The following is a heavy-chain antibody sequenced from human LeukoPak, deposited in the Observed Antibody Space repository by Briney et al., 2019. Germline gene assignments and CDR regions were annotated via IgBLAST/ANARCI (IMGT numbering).Heavy chain of an antibody. D-gene: IGHD6-13*01. Sequence: SETLSLTCAVSGTSINNKKWWSWVRQPPGKGLEWIGEIYQSGSTNYNPSLKSRVTISVDTSKNQFSLKLSSVTAADTAVYYCARDPSRIAAAGQGGYWGQGTLVTVSS. CDR3: ARDPSRIAAAGQGGY. CDR1: GTSINNKKW. CDR2: IYQSGST. V-gene: IGHV4-4*02. J-gene: IGHJ4*02.